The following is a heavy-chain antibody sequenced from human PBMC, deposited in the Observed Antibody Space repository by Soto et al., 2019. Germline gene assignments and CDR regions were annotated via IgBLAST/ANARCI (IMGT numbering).Heavy chain of an antibody. CDR2: IYYSGST. V-gene: IGHV4-59*01. J-gene: IGHJ5*02. Sequence: PSETLSLTCTASGGSMSSYYWSWIRQPPGKGLEWIGYIYYSGSTNYNPSLKSRVTISVDTSKNQFSLKLSSVTAADTAVYYCAREDGSGSYYHPYNWFDPWGQGTLVTVSS. CDR1: GGSMSSYY. CDR3: AREDGSGSYYHPYNWFDP. D-gene: IGHD3-10*01.